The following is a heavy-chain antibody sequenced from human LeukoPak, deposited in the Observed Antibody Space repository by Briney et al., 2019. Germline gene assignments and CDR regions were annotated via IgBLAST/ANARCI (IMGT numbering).Heavy chain of an antibody. D-gene: IGHD1-26*01. CDR1: GFTFSSYS. CDR3: ARDIEGATARGWFDP. J-gene: IGHJ5*02. CDR2: ISSSSSYI. Sequence: GGSLRLSCAASGFTFSSYSMNWVRQAPGKGLEWVSSISSSSSYIYYADSVKGRFTISRDNAKNSLYLQMNSLRAEDTAVYYCARDIEGATARGWFDPWGQGTLVTVSS. V-gene: IGHV3-21*01.